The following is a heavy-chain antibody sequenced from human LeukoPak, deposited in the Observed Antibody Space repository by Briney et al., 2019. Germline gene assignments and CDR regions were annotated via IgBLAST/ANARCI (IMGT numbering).Heavy chain of an antibody. J-gene: IGHJ6*03. V-gene: IGHV4-59*11. Sequence: PSETLSLTCTVSTASISSHYWTWIRQTPGKGLEWIGYISYSGNTNYNPSLKSRVTISVDTSNNQFSLKLSSVTAADTAVYYCARNTAGYLYYYMDVWGRGTTVTVSS. CDR2: ISYSGNT. D-gene: IGHD5-12*01. CDR1: TASISSHY. CDR3: ARNTAGYLYYYMDV.